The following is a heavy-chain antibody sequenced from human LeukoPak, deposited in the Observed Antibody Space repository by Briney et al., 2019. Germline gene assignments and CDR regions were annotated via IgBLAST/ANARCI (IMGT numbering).Heavy chain of an antibody. Sequence: LGGSLRLSCEVSGFTFNKYYMHWVRQAPGKGLVWVSRISSDGSNTNYADSEKGRFTISRDNAKNTLYLQMNSLRAEDTAVYYCIRVPYWGQGALVTVSS. V-gene: IGHV3-74*01. CDR2: ISSDGSNT. CDR3: IRVPY. CDR1: GFTFNKYY. J-gene: IGHJ4*02.